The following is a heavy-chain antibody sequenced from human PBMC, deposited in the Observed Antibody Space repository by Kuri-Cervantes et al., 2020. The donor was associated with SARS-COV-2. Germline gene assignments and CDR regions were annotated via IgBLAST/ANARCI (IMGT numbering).Heavy chain of an antibody. V-gene: IGHV3-33*08. CDR1: GFTFSNAW. D-gene: IGHD5-18*01. Sequence: GESLKISCAASGFTFSNAWMSWVRQAPGKGLEWVAVIWYDGSNKYYADSVKGRFTISRDNSKNTLYLQMNSLRAEDTAVYYCARDGDTAMVIGYWGQGTLVTVSS. J-gene: IGHJ4*02. CDR3: ARDGDTAMVIGY. CDR2: IWYDGSNK.